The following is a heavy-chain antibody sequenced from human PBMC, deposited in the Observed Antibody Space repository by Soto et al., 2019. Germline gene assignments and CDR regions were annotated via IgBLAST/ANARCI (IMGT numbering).Heavy chain of an antibody. J-gene: IGHJ4*02. CDR2: ISPLYGTP. D-gene: IGHD3-16*01. CDR1: GDTFGNFA. Sequence: VKVSCKASGDTFGNFAITWVRQAPGQGLEYMGGISPLYGTPMYAQKFKGRVTIIAHASSATGHMELSSLRSEDTAIYFCARDRGGYFEDWGQGTLVTVSS. CDR3: ARDRGGYFED. V-gene: IGHV1-69*13.